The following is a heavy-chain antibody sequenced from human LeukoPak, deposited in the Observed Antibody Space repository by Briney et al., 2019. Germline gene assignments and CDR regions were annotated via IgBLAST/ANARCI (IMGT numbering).Heavy chain of an antibody. D-gene: IGHD6-19*01. V-gene: IGHV4-4*02. CDR2: IYHSGST. J-gene: IGHJ5*02. CDR3: ARVYSSGTNWFDP. Sequence: PSETLSLTCAVSGGSISSTNWWSWVRQPPGKGLEWIGEIYHSGSTNYNPSLKSRVTISVDKSKNQFSLKLSSVTAADTAVYYCARVYSSGTNWFDPWGQGTLVTVSS. CDR1: GGSISSTNW.